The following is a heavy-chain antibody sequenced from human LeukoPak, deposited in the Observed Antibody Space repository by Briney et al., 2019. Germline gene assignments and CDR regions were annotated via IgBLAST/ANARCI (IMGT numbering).Heavy chain of an antibody. CDR3: ASFAVKSWFDP. V-gene: IGHV3-7*01. Sequence: PGGSLRLSCAASGFTFSSYWMSWVRQAPGKGLEWVANIKQDGSEKYYVDSVKGRFTISRDNAKNSLYLQMNSLRAEDTAVYYCASFAVKSWFDPWGQGTLVTVSS. CDR2: IKQDGSEK. D-gene: IGHD3-3*01. CDR1: GFTFSSYW. J-gene: IGHJ5*02.